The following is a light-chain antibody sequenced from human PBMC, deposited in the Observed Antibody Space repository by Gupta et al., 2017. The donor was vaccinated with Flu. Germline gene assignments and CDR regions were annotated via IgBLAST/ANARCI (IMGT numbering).Light chain of an antibody. J-gene: IGLJ3*02. Sequence: VKLTWTLSSGHSSYANAWHQQQPEKGPGYLMMVNSNGSHNKGDEIPDRVSGSISAAARSITISNLQSEDESYYSSQTWSAGILVFGGGTKMTVL. CDR3: QTWSAGILV. CDR2: VNSNGSH. CDR1: SGHSSYA. V-gene: IGLV4-69*01.